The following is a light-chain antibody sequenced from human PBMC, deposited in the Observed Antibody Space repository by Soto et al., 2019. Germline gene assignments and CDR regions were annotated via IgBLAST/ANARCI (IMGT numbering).Light chain of an antibody. J-gene: IGKJ1*01. Sequence: DIQMTQSPPTLSASLGDRVAITCRASQSVNSWLAWYQQKPGKAPSLLIYDATVLEPGVPSRFSGSESGTEFTLTISSLQPEDFATYYCQQYNTYSPTFGQGTKVEI. CDR2: DAT. V-gene: IGKV1-5*01. CDR3: QQYNTYSPT. CDR1: QSVNSW.